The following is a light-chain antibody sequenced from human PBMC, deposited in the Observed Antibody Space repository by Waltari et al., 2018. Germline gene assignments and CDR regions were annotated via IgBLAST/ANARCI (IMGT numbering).Light chain of an antibody. V-gene: IGKV3-15*01. CDR3: QQYQNWPRWT. CDR1: HRLSGN. Sequence: EIVMTQSPATLSVSPGERATLSCRASHRLSGNLAWYQQKPGQAPRLLMYDVSTRATGVPARFSGSEYGTEFTLTISSIQSEDFAIYYCQQYQNWPRWTFGQGTKVDIK. J-gene: IGKJ1*01. CDR2: DVS.